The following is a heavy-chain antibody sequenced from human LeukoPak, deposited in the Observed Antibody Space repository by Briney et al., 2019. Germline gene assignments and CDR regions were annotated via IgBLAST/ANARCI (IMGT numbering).Heavy chain of an antibody. J-gene: IGHJ2*01. Sequence: ASVKVSCKASGYTFTSYYMHWVRQAPGQGLEWMGIINPSGGSTSYAQKFQGRVTMTRDTSTSTVYMELSSLRSEGTAVYYCARAYCGGDCYPLSWYFDLWGRGTLVTVSS. D-gene: IGHD2-21*02. CDR2: INPSGGST. CDR1: GYTFTSYY. V-gene: IGHV1-46*01. CDR3: ARAYCGGDCYPLSWYFDL.